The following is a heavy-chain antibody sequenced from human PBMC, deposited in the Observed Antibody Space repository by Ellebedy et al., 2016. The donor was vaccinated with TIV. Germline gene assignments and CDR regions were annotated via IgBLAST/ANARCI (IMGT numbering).Heavy chain of an antibody. D-gene: IGHD3-10*01. V-gene: IGHV3-30*01. Sequence: PGGSLRLSCAASGFTFSRYAMHWVRQAPGKGLEWVAVISYDGSNKYYADSVKGRFTISRDNSKNTLYLQMNSMRAEDTAVYYCARDQITMVRGVIGAFDIWGQGTMVTVSS. J-gene: IGHJ3*02. CDR2: ISYDGSNK. CDR3: ARDQITMVRGVIGAFDI. CDR1: GFTFSRYA.